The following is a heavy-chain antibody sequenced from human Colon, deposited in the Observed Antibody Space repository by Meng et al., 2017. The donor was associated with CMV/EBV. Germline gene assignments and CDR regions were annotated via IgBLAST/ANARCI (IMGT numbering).Heavy chain of an antibody. V-gene: IGHV3-7*01. Sequence: GESLKISCAASEFTISSYWMSWVRQAPGKGLEWVANIKQDGSETYYVDSLKGRFTISRDNAKNSVYLQMNSLRAEDTALYYCARCNTAVPGGDYWGQGTVVTSPQ. D-gene: IGHD6-19*01. CDR2: IKQDGSET. CDR1: EFTISSYW. CDR3: ARCNTAVPGGDY. J-gene: IGHJ4*02.